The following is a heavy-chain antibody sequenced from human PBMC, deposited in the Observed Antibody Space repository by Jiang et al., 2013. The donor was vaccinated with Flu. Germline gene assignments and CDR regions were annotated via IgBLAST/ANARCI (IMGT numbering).Heavy chain of an antibody. J-gene: IGHJ6*02. V-gene: IGHV3-30-3*01. CDR2: ISYDGSNK. CDR3: ARDREAVAGLYYYYGMDV. D-gene: IGHD6-19*01. CDR1: GFTFSSYA. Sequence: RLSCAASGFTFSSYAMHWVRQAPGKGLEWVAVISYDGSNKYYADSVKGRFTISRDNSKNTLYLQMNSLRAEDTAVYYCARDREAVAGLYYYYGMDVWGQGTTVTVSS.